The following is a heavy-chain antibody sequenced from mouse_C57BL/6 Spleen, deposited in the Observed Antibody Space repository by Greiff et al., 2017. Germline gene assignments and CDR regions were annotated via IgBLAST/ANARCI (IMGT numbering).Heavy chain of an antibody. J-gene: IGHJ2*01. CDR1: GYTFTSYW. D-gene: IGHD1-1*01. CDR2: IDPSDSYT. CDR3: ARRGGGSSSYYFDY. Sequence: VQLQQPGAELVMPGASVKLSCKASGYTFTSYWMHWVKQRPGQGLEWIGEIDPSDSYTNYNQKFKGKSTLTVDKSSSTAYMQLSSLTAEDSAVYYCARRGGGSSSYYFDYWGQGTTLTVSS. V-gene: IGHV1-69*01.